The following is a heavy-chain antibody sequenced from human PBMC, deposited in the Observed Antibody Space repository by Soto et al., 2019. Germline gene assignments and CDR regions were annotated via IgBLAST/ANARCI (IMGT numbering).Heavy chain of an antibody. V-gene: IGHV1-8*01. J-gene: IGHJ4*02. CDR1: GYTFTSYD. CDR2: MNPNSGNT. CDR3: ARVAPVLDFWSGYTRNYYFDY. D-gene: IGHD3-3*01. Sequence: ASVKVSCKASGYTFTSYDINWVRQATGQGLEWMGWMNPNSGNTGYAQKFQGRVTMTRNTSISTAYMELSSLRSEDTAVYYCARVAPVLDFWSGYTRNYYFDYWGQGTLVTVSS.